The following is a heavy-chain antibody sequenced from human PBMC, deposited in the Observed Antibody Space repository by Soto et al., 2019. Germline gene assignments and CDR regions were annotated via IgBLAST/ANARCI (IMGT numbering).Heavy chain of an antibody. CDR3: ATAGSYRFDY. CDR2: TNSDGSTT. V-gene: IGHV3-74*01. Sequence: EVQLVESGGGLVQPGGSLRLSCAASGFTFATYWMHWVRQAPGKGLVWVSRTNSDGSTTNYADSVKGRFTISRDNDKNTLYLQMNNLRDEDTAVSYCATAGSYRFDYWGQGNLVTASS. D-gene: IGHD3-10*01. CDR1: GFTFATYW. J-gene: IGHJ4*02.